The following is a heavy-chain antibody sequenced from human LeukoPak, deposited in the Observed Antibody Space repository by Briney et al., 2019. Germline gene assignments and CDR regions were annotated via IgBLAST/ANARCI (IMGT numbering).Heavy chain of an antibody. D-gene: IGHD3-9*01. CDR2: IKQDGSEK. CDR3: ASHYDILTGYYSLDY. CDR1: GFTFSSYW. V-gene: IGHV3-7*03. Sequence: GGSLRLSCAASGFTFSSYWMSWVRQAPGKGLEWVPNIKQDGSEKYYVDSVKGRFTISRDNAKNSLYLQMNSLRAEDTAVYYCASHYDILTGYYSLDYWGQGTLVTVSS. J-gene: IGHJ4*02.